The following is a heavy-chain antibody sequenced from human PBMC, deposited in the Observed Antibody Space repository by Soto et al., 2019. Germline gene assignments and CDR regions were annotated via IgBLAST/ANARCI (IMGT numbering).Heavy chain of an antibody. CDR1: GFTFSSYW. V-gene: IGHV3-74*01. CDR2: INSDGSST. Sequence: GGSLRLSCAACGFTFSSYWMHWVRQAPGKGLVWVSRINSDGSSTSYADSVKGRFTISRDNAKNTLYLQMNSLRAEDTAVYYCAREAAAGRYYGMDVWGQGTTVTAP. J-gene: IGHJ6*02. D-gene: IGHD6-13*01. CDR3: AREAAAGRYYGMDV.